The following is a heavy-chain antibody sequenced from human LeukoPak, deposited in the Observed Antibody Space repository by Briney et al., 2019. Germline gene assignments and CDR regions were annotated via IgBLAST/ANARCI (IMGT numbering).Heavy chain of an antibody. J-gene: IGHJ4*02. CDR3: VRDNLENQWLERSY. D-gene: IGHD6-19*01. CDR1: GFTFSLYN. CDR2: ISASETSI. Sequence: GGSLRLSCAASGFTFSLYNMNWVRQAPGKGLEWVSQISASETSIKYADSVRGRFTISRDNVKNSVYLQMNSLRAQDTAIYYCVRDNLENQWLERSYWGQGTLVTVSS. V-gene: IGHV3-48*03.